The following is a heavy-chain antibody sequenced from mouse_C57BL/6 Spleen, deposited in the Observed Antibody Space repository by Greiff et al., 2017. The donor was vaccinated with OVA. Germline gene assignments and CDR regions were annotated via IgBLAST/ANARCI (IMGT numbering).Heavy chain of an antibody. CDR1: GYTFTSYW. Sequence: QVHVKQSGAELAKPGASVKLSCKASGYTFTSYWMHWVKQRPGQGLEWIGYINPSSGYTKYNQKFKDKATLTADKSSSTAYMQLSSLTYEDSAVYYCARGYYGSSYFDVWGTGTTVTVSS. CDR3: ARGYYGSSYFDV. J-gene: IGHJ1*03. V-gene: IGHV1-7*01. D-gene: IGHD1-1*01. CDR2: INPSSGYT.